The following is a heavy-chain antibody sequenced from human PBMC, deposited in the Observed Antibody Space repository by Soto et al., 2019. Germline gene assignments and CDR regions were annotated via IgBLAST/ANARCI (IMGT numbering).Heavy chain of an antibody. V-gene: IGHV4-39*07. D-gene: IGHD2-2*01. J-gene: IGHJ4*02. CDR1: GGSIISSSYY. CDR2: IYYSGST. CDR3: ARLYCGSTNCYDLFHY. Sequence: SETLSLTCTVSGGSIISSSYYWGWIRQPPGKGLEWIGSIYYSGSTNYNPSLKSRVTISVDTSKNQFSLKLRSVTAADTAVYYCARLYCGSTNCYDLFHYWGQGTLVTVSS.